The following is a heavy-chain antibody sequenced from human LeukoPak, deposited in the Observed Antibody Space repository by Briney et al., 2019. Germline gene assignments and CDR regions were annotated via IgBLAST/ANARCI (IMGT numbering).Heavy chain of an antibody. J-gene: IGHJ4*02. CDR3: ARPDCSGGSCYSQKWGSFDY. CDR2: IYYSGST. CDR1: GGSISSSSYY. V-gene: IGHV4-39*01. D-gene: IGHD2-15*01. Sequence: SETLSLTCTVSGGSISSSSYYWGWIRQPPGKGLEWIGSIYYSGSTYYNPSLKSRVTISVDTSKNQFSLKLSSVTAADTAVYYCARPDCSGGSCYSQKWGSFDYWGQGTLVTVSS.